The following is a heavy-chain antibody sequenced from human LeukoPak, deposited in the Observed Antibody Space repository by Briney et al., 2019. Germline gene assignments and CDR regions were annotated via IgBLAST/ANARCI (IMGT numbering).Heavy chain of an antibody. Sequence: ASVKISCKGSGYNFTNYWIDWVRQMPGKGLEWMGIIYPGDSDIRYSPSFQGQVTISADKSINTAYLQWSSLKASDTAIYYCARHSMSGGSWTSNWFDPWGRGTLVTVSS. CDR1: GYNFTNYW. V-gene: IGHV5-51*01. D-gene: IGHD2-15*01. CDR2: IYPGDSDI. CDR3: ARHSMSGGSWTSNWFDP. J-gene: IGHJ5*02.